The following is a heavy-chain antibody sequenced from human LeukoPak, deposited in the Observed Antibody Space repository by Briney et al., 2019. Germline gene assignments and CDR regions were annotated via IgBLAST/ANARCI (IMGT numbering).Heavy chain of an antibody. J-gene: IGHJ4*02. Sequence: GRSLRLSCAASGFTFSSYGMHRVRQAPGKGLEWVAVIWYDGSNKYYADSVKGRFTISRDNSKNTLYLQMNSLRAEDTAVYYCARDLTPGYCSGGSCSGYDYVWGSYRYNPLGYWGQGTLVTVSS. D-gene: IGHD3-16*02. CDR2: IWYDGSNK. CDR1: GFTFSSYG. CDR3: ARDLTPGYCSGGSCSGYDYVWGSYRYNPLGY. V-gene: IGHV3-33*01.